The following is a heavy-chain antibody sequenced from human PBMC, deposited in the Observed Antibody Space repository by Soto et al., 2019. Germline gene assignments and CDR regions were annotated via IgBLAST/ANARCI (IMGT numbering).Heavy chain of an antibody. D-gene: IGHD3-10*01. CDR3: ARLPITMVRGVMTREGRYFDY. J-gene: IGHJ4*02. V-gene: IGHV4-39*01. CDR1: GGSISSSSYY. CDR2: IYYSGST. Sequence: PSETLSLTCTVSGGSISSSSYYWGWIRQPPGKGLEWFGSIYYSGSTYYNPSLKSRVTISVDTSKNQFSLKLSSVTAADTAVYYCARLPITMVRGVMTREGRYFDYWGQGTQVTVSS.